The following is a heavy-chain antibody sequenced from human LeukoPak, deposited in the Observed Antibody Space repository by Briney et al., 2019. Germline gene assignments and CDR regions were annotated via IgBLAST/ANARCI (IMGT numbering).Heavy chain of an antibody. CDR1: GFTFSTYG. D-gene: IGHD5-18*01. CDR2: ISGSGGST. J-gene: IGHJ4*02. V-gene: IGHV3-23*01. CDR3: ARWRNTAMGKHFDY. Sequence: PGGSLRLSCEASGFTFSTYGMSWVRQAPGKGLEWVSAISGSGGSTYYADSVKGRFTISRDNAKNSLYLQMNSLRAEDTAVYYCARWRNTAMGKHFDYWGQGTLVTVSS.